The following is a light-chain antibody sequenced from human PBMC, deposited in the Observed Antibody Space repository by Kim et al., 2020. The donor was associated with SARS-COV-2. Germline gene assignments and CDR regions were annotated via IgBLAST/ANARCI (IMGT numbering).Light chain of an antibody. Sequence: DIQMTQSPSSLSASVGDRITITCRASQGINNNLAWLQQKSGKAPKSLIYRASNLQSGVPSKFSGSGSGTDFTLTISSLQPEDFATYYCLQSNTYPFPFGPGTKVDIK. V-gene: IGKV1-16*02. CDR2: RAS. CDR1: QGINNN. J-gene: IGKJ3*01. CDR3: LQSNTYPFP.